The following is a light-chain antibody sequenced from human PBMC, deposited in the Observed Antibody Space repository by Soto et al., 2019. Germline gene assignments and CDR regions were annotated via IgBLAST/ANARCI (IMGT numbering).Light chain of an antibody. J-gene: IGKJ1*01. CDR3: QHTYNIPLT. CDR2: AAS. V-gene: IGKV1-39*01. CDR1: QTISTF. Sequence: DIQQTQSPSSLSASVGDRVTITCRASQTISTFLNWYQQIPGKAPKLLIYAASTLQSGVPSRFSGSGSGTDFTLTITSLQSEDFATYYCQHTYNIPLTFGQGTKVEIK.